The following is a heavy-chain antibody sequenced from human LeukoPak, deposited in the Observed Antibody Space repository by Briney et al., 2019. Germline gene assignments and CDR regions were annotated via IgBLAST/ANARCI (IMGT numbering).Heavy chain of an antibody. D-gene: IGHD2-2*01. V-gene: IGHV3-53*01. CDR3: ARELRYCSSTSCLDWFDP. Sequence: PGGSLRLSCAASGFTVSSNYMSWVRQAPGKGLEWVSVSYSGGSTYYADSVKGRFTISRDNSKNTLYLQMNSLRAEDTAVYYCARELRYCSSTSCLDWFDPWGQGTLVTVSS. CDR2: SYSGGST. CDR1: GFTVSSNY. J-gene: IGHJ5*02.